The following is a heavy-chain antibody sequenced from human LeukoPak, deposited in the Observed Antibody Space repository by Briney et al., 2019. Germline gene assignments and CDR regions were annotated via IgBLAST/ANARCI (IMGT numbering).Heavy chain of an antibody. CDR3: ARVLETDCSGGSCYSGLDY. D-gene: IGHD2-15*01. Sequence: PGGSLRLSCAASGFTFSRYNMNWVRQAPGKGLEWVSSISRTGNYIYYADSVKGRFTISRDNAQSSLFLQMNSLRVEDTAVYYCARVLETDCSGGSCYSGLDYWGQGTLVTVSS. V-gene: IGHV3-21*01. J-gene: IGHJ4*02. CDR1: GFTFSRYN. CDR2: ISRTGNYI.